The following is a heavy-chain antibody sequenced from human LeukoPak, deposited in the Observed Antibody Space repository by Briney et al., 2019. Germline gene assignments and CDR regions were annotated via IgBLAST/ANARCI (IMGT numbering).Heavy chain of an antibody. CDR1: GGSISSLY. Sequence: SQTLSLTCSVSGGSISSLYWSWIRQPPGKGLEWIGYIYYTGSTNYNPSLKSRVTMFVDMSKNQFSLRLSSVTAADTAVYYCARHRAYSSSSLFDYWGQGTLVTVSS. J-gene: IGHJ4*02. V-gene: IGHV4-59*08. D-gene: IGHD6-6*01. CDR2: IYYTGST. CDR3: ARHRAYSSSSLFDY.